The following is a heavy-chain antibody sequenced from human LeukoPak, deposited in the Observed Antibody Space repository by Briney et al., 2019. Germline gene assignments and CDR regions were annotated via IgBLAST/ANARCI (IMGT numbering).Heavy chain of an antibody. D-gene: IGHD2-21*02. CDR3: ARYTVVTAYFDY. CDR1: GGSISSYC. J-gene: IGHJ4*02. V-gene: IGHV4-59*01. CDR2: IYYSGST. Sequence: PSETLSLTCTVSGGSISSYCWSWIRQPPGKGLEWIGYIYYSGSTNYNPSLKSRVTISVDTSKNQFSLKLSSVTAADTAVYYCARYTVVTAYFDYWGQGTLVTVSS.